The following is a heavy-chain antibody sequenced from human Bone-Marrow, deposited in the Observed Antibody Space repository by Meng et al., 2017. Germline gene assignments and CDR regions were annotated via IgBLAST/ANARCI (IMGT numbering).Heavy chain of an antibody. CDR3: ARSSRDSSGWFYY. Sequence: ASVKVSCKASGYTFTSYYMHWVRQAPGQGLEWMGISNPSGGSTSYEQKFQGRVTMNRDTSTSTVYRGPSSLRSEDRAVYYCARSSRDSSGWFYYWGQGTLVTVSS. CDR2: SNPSGGST. V-gene: IGHV1-46*01. J-gene: IGHJ4*02. CDR1: GYTFTSYY. D-gene: IGHD3-22*01.